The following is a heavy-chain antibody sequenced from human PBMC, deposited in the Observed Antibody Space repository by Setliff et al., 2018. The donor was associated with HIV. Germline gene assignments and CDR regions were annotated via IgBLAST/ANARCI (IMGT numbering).Heavy chain of an antibody. CDR1: GYSFTSYW. CDR2: IYPGDSAT. V-gene: IGHV5-51*01. J-gene: IGHJ2*01. Sequence: PGESLKISCKGSGYSFTSYWIGWVRQMPGKGLEWMGIIYPGDSATSYSQSFQGQVTISADKSISTAYLQWSGLRAADTAMYYCARYDGVSGATYDRGYGDVWGRGTLVTVSS. CDR3: ARYDGVSGATYDRGYGDV. D-gene: IGHD3-22*01.